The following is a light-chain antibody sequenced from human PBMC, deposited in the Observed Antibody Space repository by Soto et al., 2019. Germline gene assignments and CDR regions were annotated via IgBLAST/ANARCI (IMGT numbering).Light chain of an antibody. CDR2: VNSDGSH. V-gene: IGLV4-69*01. Sequence: QLVLTQSPSASASLGASVKLTCTLSSGHSNYAIAWHQQQPEKGPRYLMKVNSDGSHRKGDGIPDRFSGSSSGAQRYLTISSLQSEDEADYYCQTWGTGIRVFVTGTKLTVL. CDR3: QTWGTGIRV. J-gene: IGLJ1*01. CDR1: SGHSNYA.